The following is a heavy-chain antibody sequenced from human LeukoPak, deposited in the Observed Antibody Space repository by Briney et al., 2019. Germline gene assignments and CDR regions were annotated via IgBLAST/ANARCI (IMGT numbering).Heavy chain of an antibody. CDR3: AGEGGGSNYA. D-gene: IGHD1-26*01. CDR1: GFTFSSYS. CDR2: ISSSSSTI. J-gene: IGHJ4*02. V-gene: IGHV3-48*04. Sequence: PGGSLRLSCAASGFTFSSYSMNWVRQAPGKGLEWVSYISSSSSTIYYADSVKGRFTISRDNAKNSLYLQMNSLRAEDTAVYYCAGEGGGSNYAGGQGTLVTVSS.